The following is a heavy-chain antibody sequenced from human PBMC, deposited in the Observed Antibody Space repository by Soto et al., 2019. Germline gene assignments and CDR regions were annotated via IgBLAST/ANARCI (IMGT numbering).Heavy chain of an antibody. Sequence: EVPLLESGGGLVQPGGSLRLSCAASGFTFSSYAMRLVRQAPGEGLEWVSVISGSGASKYYADSVKGRFTISRDNSKNTPYRQMNSLRVEDTAVYYCAKRAYGSDFDYWGQGTLVTVSS. D-gene: IGHD3-10*01. J-gene: IGHJ4*02. CDR1: GFTFSSYA. V-gene: IGHV3-23*01. CDR2: ISGSGASK. CDR3: AKRAYGSDFDY.